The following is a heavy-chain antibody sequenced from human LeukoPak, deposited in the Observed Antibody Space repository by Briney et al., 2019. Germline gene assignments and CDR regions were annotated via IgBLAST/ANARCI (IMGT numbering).Heavy chain of an antibody. V-gene: IGHV3-7*01. J-gene: IGHJ4*02. CDR2: IKQDGSEK. Sequence: GSLRLSCAASGFTFSSYWMSWVRQDPGKGLEWVANIKQDGSEKYYVDSVKGRFTISRDNAKNSLYLQMNSLRAEDTAVYYCARDTGGAGLRFLEWSTFFDYWGQGTLVTVSS. CDR1: GFTFSSYW. D-gene: IGHD3-3*01. CDR3: ARDTGGAGLRFLEWSTFFDY.